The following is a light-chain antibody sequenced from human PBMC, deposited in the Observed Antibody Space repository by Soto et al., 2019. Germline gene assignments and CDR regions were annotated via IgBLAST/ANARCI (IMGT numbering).Light chain of an antibody. CDR1: SSDVGGYNY. J-gene: IGLJ3*02. Sequence: QSVLTQPRSVSGSTGQSVTMSCTGTSSDVGGYNYVSWYQQHPGKAPKLMIYDVSKGPSGVPDRFSGSKSGNTASLTISWLQADDEADYYCCSYSGSYTGVFGGGTKVTVL. CDR3: CSYSGSYTGV. CDR2: DVS. V-gene: IGLV2-11*01.